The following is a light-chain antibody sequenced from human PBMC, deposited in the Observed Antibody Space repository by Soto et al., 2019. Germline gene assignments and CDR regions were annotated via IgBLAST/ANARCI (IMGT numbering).Light chain of an antibody. V-gene: IGKV3-20*01. CDR3: QQYDSSLSWT. Sequence: EIVLTQSPGNLSLSPGERATLSYRASQSVSCSYLAWYQQKPGRAPRLVIHGASSRATGIPDRFSGSGSGTDFTLTTSRLEPEDFAVYYCQQYDSSLSWTVGQGTKGDIK. CDR1: QSVSCSY. CDR2: GAS. J-gene: IGKJ1*01.